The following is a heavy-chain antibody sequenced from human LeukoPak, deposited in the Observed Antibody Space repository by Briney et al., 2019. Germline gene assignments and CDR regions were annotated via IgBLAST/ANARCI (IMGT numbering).Heavy chain of an antibody. CDR2: IYYSGST. CDR3: ARGPTVGCSSTSCYRRAFDI. CDR1: GGSISSYY. Sequence: SETLSLTCTVSGGSISSYYWSWIRQPPGKGLEWIGYIYYSGSTNYNPSLESRVTISVDTSKNQFSLKLSSVTAADTAVYYCARGPTVGCSSTSCYRRAFDIWGQGTMVTVSS. D-gene: IGHD2-2*01. J-gene: IGHJ3*02. V-gene: IGHV4-59*01.